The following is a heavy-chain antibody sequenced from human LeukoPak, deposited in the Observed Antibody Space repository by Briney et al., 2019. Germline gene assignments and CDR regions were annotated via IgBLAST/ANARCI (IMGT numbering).Heavy chain of an antibody. CDR3: ARRVGATYYFDY. Sequence: PSETLSLTCTVSGGSISNYYWGWIRQPPEKGLEWIGYIHYSGTTTYNPSLKSRVTTSVDTSKNQISLKLSSVTAADTAVYYCARRVGATYYFDYWGQGTLVTVSS. J-gene: IGHJ4*02. D-gene: IGHD1-26*01. CDR2: IHYSGTT. CDR1: GGSISNYY. V-gene: IGHV4-59*08.